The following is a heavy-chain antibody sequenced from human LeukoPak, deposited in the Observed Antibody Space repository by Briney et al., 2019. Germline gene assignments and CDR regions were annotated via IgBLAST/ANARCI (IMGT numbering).Heavy chain of an antibody. CDR1: GFTFSSYA. J-gene: IGHJ6*03. CDR2: IIPIFGTA. Sequence: GGSLRLSCAASGFTFSSYAISWVRQAPGQGLEWMGGIIPIFGTANYAQKFQGRVTITADESTSTAYMELSSLRSEDTAVYYCARDLEVVAAFTTYYMDVWGKGTTVTVSS. CDR3: ARDLEVVAAFTTYYMDV. D-gene: IGHD2-15*01. V-gene: IGHV1-69*01.